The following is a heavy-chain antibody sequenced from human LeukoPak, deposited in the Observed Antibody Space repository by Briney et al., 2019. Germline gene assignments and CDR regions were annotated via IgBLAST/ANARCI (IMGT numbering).Heavy chain of an antibody. CDR1: GGSISSYY. D-gene: IGHD5-12*01. CDR2: IYYSGST. CDR3: ARDRGYSGYDEGYYYYYGMDV. J-gene: IGHJ6*02. V-gene: IGHV4-59*01. Sequence: SETLSLTCTVSGGSISSYYWSWIRQPPGKGLEWIGYIYYSGSTNYNPSLKSRVTISVDTSKNQFSLKLSSVTAADTAVYYCARDRGYSGYDEGYYYYYGMDVWGQGTTVTVSS.